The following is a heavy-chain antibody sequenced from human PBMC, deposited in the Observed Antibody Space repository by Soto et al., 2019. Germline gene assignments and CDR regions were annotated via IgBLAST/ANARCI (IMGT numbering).Heavy chain of an antibody. CDR1: GYTFTSYY. CDR2: INPSSGST. CDR3: AGGAGFRGSYPGGYYFDY. V-gene: IGHV1-46*01. J-gene: IGHJ4*02. D-gene: IGHD1-26*01. Sequence: QVQLVQSGAEVKKPGASVKVSCKASGYTFTSYYIHWVRQAPGQGLEWMGIINPSSGSTTYAQKXQGRVTMTKDXXTXTXXMELSSLRPEDTAVYFCAGGAGFRGSYPGGYYFDYWGQGTLVTVSS.